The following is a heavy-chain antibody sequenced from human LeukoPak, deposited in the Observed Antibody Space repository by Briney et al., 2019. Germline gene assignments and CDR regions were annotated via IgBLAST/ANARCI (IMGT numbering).Heavy chain of an antibody. CDR1: GYTFTSYD. CDR2: INPNSGNT. Sequence: ASVKVSCKASGYTFTSYDINWVRQATGQGLEWMGWINPNSGNTGYAQKFQGRVTMTRNTSISTAYMELSSLRSEDTAVYYCARAQYYYDSSGYYHAFDIWGQGTMVTVSS. V-gene: IGHV1-8*01. CDR3: ARAQYYYDSSGYYHAFDI. J-gene: IGHJ3*02. D-gene: IGHD3-22*01.